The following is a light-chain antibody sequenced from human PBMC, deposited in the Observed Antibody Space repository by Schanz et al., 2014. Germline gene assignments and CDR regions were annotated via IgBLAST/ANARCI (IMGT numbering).Light chain of an antibody. J-gene: IGLJ2*01. V-gene: IGLV2-8*01. CDR3: SSHTIDFTV. CDR2: EVS. CDR1: SSDIGGYNY. Sequence: QSALTQPPSASGSPGQSVTISCTGTSSDIGGYNYVSWYQQHPGKAPKILIYEVSKRPSGVPDRFSGSKSGNTASLTISGLQAEDEALYYCSSHTIDFTVFGGGTKLTVL.